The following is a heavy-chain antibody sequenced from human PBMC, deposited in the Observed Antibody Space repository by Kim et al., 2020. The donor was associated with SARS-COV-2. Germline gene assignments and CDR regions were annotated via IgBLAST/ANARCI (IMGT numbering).Heavy chain of an antibody. V-gene: IGHV3-23*01. CDR1: GFTLSNFA. CDR2: IGDSEAET. Sequence: GGSLRLSCAASGFTLSNFAMTWVRQAPGKGLEWVSSIGDSEAETHYADSVKGRFTISRDKSKHALDLHMGGLRADDTAVYYCAKDPDILAAYWGSSWQADVWGQGTTVTVSS. CDR3: AKDPDILAAYWGSSWQADV. J-gene: IGHJ6*02. D-gene: IGHD3-16*01.